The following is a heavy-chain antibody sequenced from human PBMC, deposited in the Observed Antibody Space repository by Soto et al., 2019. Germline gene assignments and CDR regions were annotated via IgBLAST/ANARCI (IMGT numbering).Heavy chain of an antibody. CDR1: GGSISSYY. V-gene: IGHV4-59*08. J-gene: IGHJ4*02. D-gene: IGHD1-1*01. Sequence: QVQLQESGPGLVKPSETLSLTCTVSGGSISSYYWSWIRQPPGKGLEWIGYIDYRGSTNDNPSLRXRVTISVDTSKNQCSLKLSAVTAADAAVDYCARRYGYSFDYWGQGTLVTVSS. CDR3: ARRYGYSFDY. CDR2: IDYRGST.